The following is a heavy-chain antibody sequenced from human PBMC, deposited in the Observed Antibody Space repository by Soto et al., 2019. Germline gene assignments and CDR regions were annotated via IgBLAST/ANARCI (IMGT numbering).Heavy chain of an antibody. V-gene: IGHV4-31*03. CDR3: AREYTCGSTFFDC. D-gene: IGHD1-1*01. Sequence: KTSETLSLTCTVSGGSISSSAYYWSWIRQHPGKGLEWIGYISHSGSTYYNPSLKSRVIISVDTSKNQFSLSLTSVTAADTAVYYCAREYTCGSTFFDCLCQGALLTVSS. CDR2: ISHSGST. J-gene: IGHJ4*02. CDR1: GGSISSSAYY.